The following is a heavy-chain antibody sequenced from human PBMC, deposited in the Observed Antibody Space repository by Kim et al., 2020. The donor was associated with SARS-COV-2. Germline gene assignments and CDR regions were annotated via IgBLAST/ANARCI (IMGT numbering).Heavy chain of an antibody. CDR2: INHSGST. Sequence: SETLSLTCAVYGGSFSGYYWSWIRQPPGKGLEWIGEINHSGSTNYNPSLKSRVTISVDTSKNQFSLKLSSVTAADTAVYYCASTYYYDSSGYYLDYYYYGMDVWGQGTTVTVSS. CDR1: GGSFSGYY. J-gene: IGHJ6*02. D-gene: IGHD3-22*01. V-gene: IGHV4-34*01. CDR3: ASTYYYDSSGYYLDYYYYGMDV.